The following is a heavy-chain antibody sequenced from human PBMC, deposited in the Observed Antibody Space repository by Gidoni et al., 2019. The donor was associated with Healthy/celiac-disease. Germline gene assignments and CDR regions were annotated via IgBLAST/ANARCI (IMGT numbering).Heavy chain of an antibody. CDR1: GGSFSGHY. CDR3: ARGRGYSYGYYYYMDV. Sequence: QVQLQQWGAGLLKPSETLSITCAVYGGSFSGHYWSWIRQPPGKGLEWIGEINHSGSTISVDTSKNQFSLKLSSVTAADTAVYYCARGRGYSYGYYYYMDVWGKGTTVTVSS. CDR2: INHSGS. D-gene: IGHD5-18*01. V-gene: IGHV4-34*01. J-gene: IGHJ6*03.